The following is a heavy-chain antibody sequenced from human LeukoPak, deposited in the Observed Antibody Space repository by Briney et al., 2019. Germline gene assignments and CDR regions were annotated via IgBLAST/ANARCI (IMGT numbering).Heavy chain of an antibody. V-gene: IGHV3-23*01. CDR2: ISGSGGSK. Sequence: GGSLRLSCAASGFTFSSYAMSWVRQAPGKGVEWVSAISGSGGSKYYADSAKGRFTISRDNSKNTLYLHMNSLRAEDTAVYYCAKTGYSSGGHAFDIWGQGTMVTVSS. CDR3: AKTGYSSGGHAFDI. D-gene: IGHD6-19*01. CDR1: GFTFSSYA. J-gene: IGHJ3*02.